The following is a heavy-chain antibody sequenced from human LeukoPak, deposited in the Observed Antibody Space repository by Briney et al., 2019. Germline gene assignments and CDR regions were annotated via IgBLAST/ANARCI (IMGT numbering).Heavy chain of an antibody. CDR3: ARAIDYGGKLH. J-gene: IGHJ4*02. D-gene: IGHD4-23*01. Sequence: SSETLSLTCTVSGGSISSSSYYWGWIRQPPGKGLEWIGSIYYSGSTYYNPSLKSRVTISVDTSKNQFSLKRSSVTAADTAVYYCARAIDYGGKLHWGQGTLVTVSS. V-gene: IGHV4-39*07. CDR1: GGSISSSSYY. CDR2: IYYSGST.